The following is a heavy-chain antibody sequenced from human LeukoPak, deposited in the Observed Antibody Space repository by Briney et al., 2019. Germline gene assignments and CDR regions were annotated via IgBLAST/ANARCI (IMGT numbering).Heavy chain of an antibody. CDR3: ARRIVVVTAAMGHFDY. CDR2: IYYSGST. V-gene: IGHV4-59*08. Sequence: SETLSLTCTVSGGSISSYYWSWIRQPPGKGLEWIGYIYYSGSTNYNPSLKSRVTISVDTSKNQFSLKLSSVTAADTAVYYCARRIVVVTAAMGHFDYWGQGTLVTVSS. J-gene: IGHJ4*02. D-gene: IGHD2-2*01. CDR1: GGSISSYY.